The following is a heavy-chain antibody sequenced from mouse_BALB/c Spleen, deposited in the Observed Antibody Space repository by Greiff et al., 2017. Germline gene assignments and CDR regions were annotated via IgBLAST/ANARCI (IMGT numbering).Heavy chain of an antibody. D-gene: IGHD2-10*02. CDR1: GFSLTSYG. CDR3: ARGYGNYLSYAMDY. J-gene: IGHJ4*01. Sequence: QVQLQQSGPGLVAPSQSLSITCTVSGFSLTSYGVHWVRQPPGKGLEWLGVIWAGGSTNYNSALMSRLSISKDNSKSQVFLKMNSLQTDDTAMYYCARGYGNYLSYAMDYWGQGTSVTVSS. CDR2: IWAGGST. V-gene: IGHV2-9*02.